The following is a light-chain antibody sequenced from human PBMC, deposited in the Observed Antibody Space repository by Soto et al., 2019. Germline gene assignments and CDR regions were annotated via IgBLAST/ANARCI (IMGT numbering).Light chain of an antibody. Sequence: QLVLTQPPSASASLGASVTLTCTLSSGYSNYKVDWYQQRPGKGPRFVMGVGTGEIVGSKGDGIPDRFSVLGSGLNRYLTIKNIQGEDESDYYCGADHGSGSNFLVVFGGGTKVTVL. V-gene: IGLV9-49*01. CDR2: VGTGEIVG. J-gene: IGLJ2*01. CDR3: GADHGSGSNFLVV. CDR1: SGYSNYK.